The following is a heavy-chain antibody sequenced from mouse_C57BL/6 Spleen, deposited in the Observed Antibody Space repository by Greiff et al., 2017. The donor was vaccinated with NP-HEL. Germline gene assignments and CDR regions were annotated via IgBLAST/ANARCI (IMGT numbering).Heavy chain of an antibody. V-gene: IGHV5-6*01. CDR3: ATIVDYYAMDY. Sequence: EVTLVESGGALVKPGGSLKLSCAASGFTFRSSGMSWVRTTPDTRLAWVATISSGGRYTYYPDSVKVRFTISRDNAKNTLYLQMSSLKSDDTAMYYCATIVDYYAMDYWGQGTSVTVSS. CDR2: ISSGGRYT. CDR1: GFTFRSSG. J-gene: IGHJ4*01.